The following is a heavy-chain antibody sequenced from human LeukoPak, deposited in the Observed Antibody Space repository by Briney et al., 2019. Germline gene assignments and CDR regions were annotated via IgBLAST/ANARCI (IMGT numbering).Heavy chain of an antibody. V-gene: IGHV3-21*01. CDR3: ARGATSYGMDV. CDR2: ISSSSSYI. Sequence: GGSLRLSCAASGFTFSSYSMNWVRQAPGKRLEWVSSISSSSSYIYYADSVKGRFTISRDNAKNSLYLQMNSLRAEDTAVYYCARGATSYGMDVWGQGTTVTVSS. J-gene: IGHJ6*02. CDR1: GFTFSSYS.